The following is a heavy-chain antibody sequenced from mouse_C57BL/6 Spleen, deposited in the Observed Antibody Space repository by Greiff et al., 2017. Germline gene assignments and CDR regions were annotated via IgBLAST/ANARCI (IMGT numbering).Heavy chain of an antibody. V-gene: IGHV2-2*01. CDR1: GFSLTSYG. D-gene: IGHD1-1*01. CDR3: AREAYYYGSSRGGFAY. Sequence: VQGVESGPGLVQPSQSLSITCTVSGFSLTSYGVHWVRQSPGKGLEWLGVIWSGGSTDYNAAFISRLSISKDNSKSQVFFKMNSLQADDTAIYYCAREAYYYGSSRGGFAYWGQGTLVTVSA. CDR2: IWSGGST. J-gene: IGHJ3*01.